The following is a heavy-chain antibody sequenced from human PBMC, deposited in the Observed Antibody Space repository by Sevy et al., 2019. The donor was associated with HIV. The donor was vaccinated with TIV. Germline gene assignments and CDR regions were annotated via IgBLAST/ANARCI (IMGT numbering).Heavy chain of an antibody. V-gene: IGHV4-39*01. J-gene: IGHJ3*01. CDR2: IYYSGST. CDR1: GDSFSSSSYL. D-gene: IGHD6-19*01. CDR3: ARLHIAVAGKPL. Sequence: SDTLSLTCTVSGDSFSSSSYLWGWIRQPPGKGLEYIGSIYYSGSTYYKPSLKSRVTISMDASKNQLSLRLRSVTAADTALYYCARLHIAVAGKPLWGQGTMVTVSS.